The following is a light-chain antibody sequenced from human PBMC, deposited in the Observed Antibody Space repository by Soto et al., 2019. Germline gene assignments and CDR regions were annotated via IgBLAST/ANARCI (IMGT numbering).Light chain of an antibody. CDR1: TSNIGSNP. V-gene: IGLV1-44*01. Sequence: VLTQPPSVSGTPGQTVTISCSGSTSNIGSNPVNWYQQLPGTAPRLLISTNNQRPSGVPDRFSGPRSGTSASLAISGLQSEDEADYYCAAWDDRLNGPSYVFGTGTKVTVL. J-gene: IGLJ1*01. CDR3: AAWDDRLNGPSYV. CDR2: TNN.